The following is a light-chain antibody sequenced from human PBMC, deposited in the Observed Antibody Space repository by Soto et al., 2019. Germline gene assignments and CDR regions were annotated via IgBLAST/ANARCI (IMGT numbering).Light chain of an antibody. CDR1: QSIGSNF. CDR2: GAS. V-gene: IGKV3-20*01. J-gene: IGKJ1*01. CDR3: QQYGGSPRT. Sequence: EILLTQSPGSLSLSPGEGATLSCRASQSIGSNFLAWYQQKRGQAPRLLIHGASNRATGIPDRFSGSGSGTDFTLTITRLEPEDFAVYYCQQYGGSPRTFGQGTKVDIK.